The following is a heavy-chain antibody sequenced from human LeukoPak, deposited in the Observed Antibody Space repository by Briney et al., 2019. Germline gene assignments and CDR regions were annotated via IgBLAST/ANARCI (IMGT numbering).Heavy chain of an antibody. D-gene: IGHD3-22*01. Sequence: SETLSLTCTVSGYSISSGYYWGWIRQPPGKGLEWIGSIYHSGSTYYNPSLKSRVTISVDTSKNQFSLKLSSVTAADTAVYYCARGYYYDSSGYYPYDAFDVWGQGTMVTVSS. J-gene: IGHJ3*01. CDR3: ARGYYYDSSGYYPYDAFDV. CDR2: IYHSGST. V-gene: IGHV4-38-2*02. CDR1: GYSISSGYY.